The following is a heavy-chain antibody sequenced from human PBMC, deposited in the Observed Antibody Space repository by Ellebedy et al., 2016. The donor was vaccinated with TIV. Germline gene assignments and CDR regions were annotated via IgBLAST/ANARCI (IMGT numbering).Heavy chain of an antibody. D-gene: IGHD2-21*01. J-gene: IGHJ5*02. CDR3: ARRPSIAMTHLRWFDP. CDR1: GGSISSYY. V-gene: IGHV4-59*12. CDR2: IYYSGST. Sequence: GSLRISXTVSGGSISSYYWSWIRQPPGKGLEWIGYIYYSGSTNYNPSLKSRVTISVDTSKNQFSLKLSSVTAADTAVYYCARRPSIAMTHLRWFDPWGQGTLVTVSS.